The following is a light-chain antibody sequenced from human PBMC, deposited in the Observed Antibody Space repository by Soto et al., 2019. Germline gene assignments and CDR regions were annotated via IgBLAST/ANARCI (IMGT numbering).Light chain of an antibody. CDR1: QSVSSRS. Sequence: EVVLTQSPGTLSLSPGERATLSCRTSQSVSSRSLAWYQQKPGQAPRLLIYAASHRATGIPDRFGCSGSGADFTLTISRLEPEDFAVYYCQRYGSSPLYTFGQGTKLEIK. V-gene: IGKV3-20*01. J-gene: IGKJ2*01. CDR3: QRYGSSPLYT. CDR2: AAS.